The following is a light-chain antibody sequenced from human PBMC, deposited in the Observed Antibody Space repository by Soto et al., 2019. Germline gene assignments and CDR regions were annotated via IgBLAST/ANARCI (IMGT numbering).Light chain of an antibody. J-gene: IGKJ4*01. CDR2: DAS. CDR3: QQRQDWPPLT. V-gene: IGKV3-11*01. Sequence: VLTQSPATLSLSPGERATLSCRASKSIDIYLAWYQQRPGQPPRLLIYDASNRATGIPPRFSGAGSGTDFTLTINSLEPEDXXXXXXQQRQDWPPLTFGGGTRVEIK. CDR1: KSIDIY.